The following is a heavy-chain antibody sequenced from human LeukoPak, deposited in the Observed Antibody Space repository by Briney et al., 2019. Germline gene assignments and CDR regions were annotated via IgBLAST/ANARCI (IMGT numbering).Heavy chain of an antibody. V-gene: IGHV3-53*01. CDR3: TKNIIVVPAQDY. CDR1: GFTVSGNY. CDR2: IYIDGST. J-gene: IGHJ4*02. D-gene: IGHD2-2*01. Sequence: GGSLRLSCAASGFTVSGNYMTWVRQAPGKGLESVSVIYIDGSTYYADSVKGRFTISRDNSKNTLYLQMNSLRAEDTAVYYCTKNIIVVPAQDYWGQGTLVTVSS.